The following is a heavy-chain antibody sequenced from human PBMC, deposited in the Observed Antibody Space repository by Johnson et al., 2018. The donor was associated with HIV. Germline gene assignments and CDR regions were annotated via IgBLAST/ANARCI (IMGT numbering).Heavy chain of an antibody. V-gene: IGHV3-30*18. CDR1: QFTFSTYG. CDR2: VSYDRSEK. D-gene: IGHD2/OR15-2a*01. CDR3: AKTNTPRLGYAFDV. J-gene: IGHJ3*01. Sequence: QVQLVESGGGLTKPAWSPRLSCAASQFTFSTYGIHWVRQAPGKGLEWVAVVSYDRSEKYYADSVKGRFTISRDNSMNTLYLQMNSLRLEDTAVYFCAKTNTPRLGYAFDVWGQGTMVTVSS.